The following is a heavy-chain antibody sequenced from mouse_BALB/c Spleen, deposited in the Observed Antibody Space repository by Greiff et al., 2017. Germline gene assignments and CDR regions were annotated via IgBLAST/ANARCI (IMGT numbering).Heavy chain of an antibody. Sequence: ESGPGLVKPSQSLSLTCSVTGYSITSGYYWNWIRQFPGNKLEWMGYISYDGSNNYNPSLKNRISITRDTSKNQFFLKLNSVTTEDTATYYCARGSYYYGSHYFDYWGQGTTLTVSS. CDR3: ARGSYYYGSHYFDY. D-gene: IGHD1-1*01. CDR1: GYSITSGYY. CDR2: ISYDGSN. J-gene: IGHJ2*01. V-gene: IGHV3-6*02.